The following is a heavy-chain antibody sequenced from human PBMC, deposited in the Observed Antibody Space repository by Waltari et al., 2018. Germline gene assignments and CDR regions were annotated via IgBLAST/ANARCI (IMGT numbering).Heavy chain of an antibody. D-gene: IGHD1-26*01. CDR3: ARDWYSGLGEAFDI. Sequence: QVQLQESGPGLVKPSETLSLTCTVSGGSISSYYWSWIRQPAGKGLEWIGRIETSRRTNYNPSLKSRVTMSVDTSKNQFSLKLSSVTAADTAVYYCARDWYSGLGEAFDIWGQGTMVTVSS. J-gene: IGHJ3*02. V-gene: IGHV4-4*07. CDR1: GGSISSYY. CDR2: IETSRRT.